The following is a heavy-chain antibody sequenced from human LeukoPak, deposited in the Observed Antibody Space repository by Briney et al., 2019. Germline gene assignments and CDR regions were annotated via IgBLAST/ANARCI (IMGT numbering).Heavy chain of an antibody. V-gene: IGHV3-11*04. CDR3: ARAVAGTHWFDP. J-gene: IGHJ5*02. CDR1: GFTFSDFY. CDR2: IRGSDASV. D-gene: IGHD6-19*01. Sequence: GGSLRLSCAASGFTFSDFYMSWVRQTPGKGLEWVSYIRGSDASVSYADSVKGRFTISRDNAKNSLYLQMNSLRAGDTAVYYCARAVAGTHWFDPWGQGTLVTVSS.